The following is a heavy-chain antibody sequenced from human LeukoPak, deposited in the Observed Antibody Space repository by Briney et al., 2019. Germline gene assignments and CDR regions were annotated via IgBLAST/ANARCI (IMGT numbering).Heavy chain of an antibody. Sequence: GASVKVSCKVPEYTLTGLSLHWVRLAPGKGLEWMGGFDPEDGETIYAQKFQGRVTMTEDTSTDTAYMELSSLRSEDTAVYYCATQRSGKQWLIFLYWGQGTLVTVSS. J-gene: IGHJ4*02. V-gene: IGHV1-24*01. CDR2: FDPEDGET. CDR1: EYTLTGLS. CDR3: ATQRSGKQWLIFLY. D-gene: IGHD6-19*01.